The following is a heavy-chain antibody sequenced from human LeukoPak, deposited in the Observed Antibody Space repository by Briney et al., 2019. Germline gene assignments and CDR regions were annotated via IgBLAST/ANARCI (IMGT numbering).Heavy chain of an antibody. CDR1: GFSLSTSGVG. CDR2: IYWDDDK. Sequence: SGPTLVKPTQTLTLTCTFSGFSLSTSGVGVGWIRQPPGKALEWLALIYWDDDKRYSPSLKSRLTIAKDTSKNQVVLTMTNMDPVDTATYYCAHIPYYDSSGYYIINDAFDIWGQGTMVTVSS. CDR3: AHIPYYDSSGYYIINDAFDI. D-gene: IGHD3-22*01. V-gene: IGHV2-5*02. J-gene: IGHJ3*02.